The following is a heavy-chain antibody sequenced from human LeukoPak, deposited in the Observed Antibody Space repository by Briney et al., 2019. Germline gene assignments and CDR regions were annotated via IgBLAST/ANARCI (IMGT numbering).Heavy chain of an antibody. Sequence: GGSLRLSCVASGFILSSYTMNWVRQAPGKGLEWVSCISSSSNTIYYADSVKGRFTISRDNVKNSLYLQMNSLRAEDTAVYYCARDLAAAGDFDYWGQGTLVTVSS. CDR1: GFILSSYT. CDR2: ISSSSNTI. J-gene: IGHJ4*02. V-gene: IGHV3-48*04. D-gene: IGHD6-13*01. CDR3: ARDLAAAGDFDY.